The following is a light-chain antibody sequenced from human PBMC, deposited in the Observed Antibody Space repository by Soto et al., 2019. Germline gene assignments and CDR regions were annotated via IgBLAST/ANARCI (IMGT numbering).Light chain of an antibody. CDR1: KSDIGVYDF. V-gene: IGLV2-8*01. Sequence: QSALTQPPSASGSPGQSVTISCTGTKSDIGVYDFVSWYQHHPGKAPRLIIYEVVQRPSGVPDRFSGSKSGNTASLTVSGLQAADKADYFCKSYAGSSTYVFGSGTKVTVL. CDR2: EVV. CDR3: KSYAGSSTYV. J-gene: IGLJ1*01.